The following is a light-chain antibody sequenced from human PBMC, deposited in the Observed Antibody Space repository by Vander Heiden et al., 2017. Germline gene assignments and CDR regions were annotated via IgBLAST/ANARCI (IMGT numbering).Light chain of an antibody. CDR3: QQYNAYPYT. J-gene: IGKJ2*01. CDR2: DAS. Sequence: DIQMTPSPSTLSASVGDRVTITCRASQSISRYLAWYQQKPGKAPKLLIYDASSLEGGVPSRLSGSGSGTEFTLTISSLQPEDFATYYCQQYNAYPYTLGQGTKLEIK. CDR1: QSISRY. V-gene: IGKV1-5*01.